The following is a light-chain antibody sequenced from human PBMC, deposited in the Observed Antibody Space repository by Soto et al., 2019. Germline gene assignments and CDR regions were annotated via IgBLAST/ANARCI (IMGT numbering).Light chain of an antibody. CDR2: GAS. J-gene: IGKJ5*01. Sequence: EIVSTQSPGTLSLSPGERATLSCRASQSVSSSYLAWYQQKPGQAPRLLIYGASSRAIGIPDRFSGSGSGTDFTLTISRLEPEDFAVYYCQQYGSSPPITFGQGTRLEIK. CDR1: QSVSSSY. CDR3: QQYGSSPPIT. V-gene: IGKV3-20*01.